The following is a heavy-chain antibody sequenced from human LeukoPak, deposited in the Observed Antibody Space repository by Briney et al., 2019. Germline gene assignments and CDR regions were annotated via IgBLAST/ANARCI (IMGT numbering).Heavy chain of an antibody. CDR1: GFTFSGSA. CDR3: ARGRSDYGEDY. CDR2: IKEDGSDK. J-gene: IGHJ4*02. D-gene: IGHD4-17*01. V-gene: IGHV3-7*04. Sequence: GGSLRLSCAASGFTFSGSAMSWVRQAPGKGLEWVASIKEDGSDKYYVESVKGRFTISRDNAKNSLYLQMNSLRAEDTAVYYCARGRSDYGEDYWGQGTLVTVSS.